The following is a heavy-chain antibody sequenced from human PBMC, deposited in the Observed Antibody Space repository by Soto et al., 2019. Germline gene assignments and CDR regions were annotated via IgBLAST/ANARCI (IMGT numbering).Heavy chain of an antibody. V-gene: IGHV4-31*03. CDR1: GGSISSGDYY. Sequence: SETLSLTCTVSGGSISSGDYYWSWIRQHPGKGLEWIGYIYYTGSSYYNPSLKSRVTISVDTSKNQFSLKLSSVTAADTAVYYCARDSARDGELLYDYWGQGTLVTVSS. CDR2: IYYTGSS. CDR3: ARDSARDGELLYDY. J-gene: IGHJ4*02. D-gene: IGHD3-10*01.